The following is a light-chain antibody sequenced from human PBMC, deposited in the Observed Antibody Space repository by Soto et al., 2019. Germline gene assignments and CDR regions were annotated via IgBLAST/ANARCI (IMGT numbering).Light chain of an antibody. J-gene: IGLJ2*01. Sequence: QSVLTQPASVSGSPGQSITISCTGTSIDVGGYNYVSWYQHHPGKAPKLIIYEASNRPSGVSNRFSGSKSGNTASLTISGLQAEDEADYYCSSYTSSSTLGVFGGGTKLTVL. CDR2: EAS. V-gene: IGLV2-14*01. CDR3: SSYTSSSTLGV. CDR1: SIDVGGYNY.